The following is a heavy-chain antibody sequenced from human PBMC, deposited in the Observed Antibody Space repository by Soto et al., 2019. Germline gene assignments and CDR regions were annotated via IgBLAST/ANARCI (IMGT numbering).Heavy chain of an antibody. Sequence: SLTCAVYGGSFSGYYWSWIRQPPGKGLEWIGEINHSGSTNYNPSLKSRVTISVDTSKNQFSLKLSSVTAADTAVYYCARGRRSGTYWGYYFDYWGQGTLVTLSS. J-gene: IGHJ4*02. CDR1: GGSFSGYY. CDR2: INHSGST. CDR3: ARGRRSGTYWGYYFDY. V-gene: IGHV4-34*01. D-gene: IGHD1-26*01.